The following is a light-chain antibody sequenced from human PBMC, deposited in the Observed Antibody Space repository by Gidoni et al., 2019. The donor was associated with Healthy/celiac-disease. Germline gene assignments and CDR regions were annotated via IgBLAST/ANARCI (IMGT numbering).Light chain of an antibody. CDR2: GAS. CDR1: QSVSSN. Sequence: EIVMTHSPATLSVSPGERATLSCRASQSVSSNLAWYHQKPGQAPRLLIYGASTRATGIPARFSGSGSGTEFTLTISSMQSEDFAVYYCQQYNNWPRTFGQGTKVEIK. J-gene: IGKJ1*01. V-gene: IGKV3-15*01. CDR3: QQYNNWPRT.